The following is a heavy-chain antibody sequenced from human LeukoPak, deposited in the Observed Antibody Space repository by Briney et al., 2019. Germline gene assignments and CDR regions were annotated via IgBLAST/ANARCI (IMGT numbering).Heavy chain of an antibody. Sequence: GGSLRLSCAASAFTFSSYAMSWVRQAQGKGLEWDSAISGSGGSTYYADSVKGRFTISRDNSKNTLYLQMNSLRAEDTAVYYCAKSRYSSSWYYFDYWGQGTLVTVSS. D-gene: IGHD6-13*01. J-gene: IGHJ4*02. CDR2: ISGSGGST. V-gene: IGHV3-23*01. CDR3: AKSRYSSSWYYFDY. CDR1: AFTFSSYA.